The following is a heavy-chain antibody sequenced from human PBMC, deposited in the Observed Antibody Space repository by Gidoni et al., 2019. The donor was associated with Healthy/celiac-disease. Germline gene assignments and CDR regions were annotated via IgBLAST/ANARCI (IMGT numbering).Heavy chain of an antibody. CDR1: RGCISSSSYY. CDR3: ARHRRFECGGDCSSPAFDI. V-gene: IGHV4-39*01. Sequence: QLQLQESGPGLVTPSETLSLTCTVSRGCISSSSYYWGWIRQPPGKGLEWIGSIYYSGSTYYNPSLKSRVTISVDTSNNQFSLKLSSVTAADTAVYYCARHRRFECGGDCSSPAFDIWGQGTMVTVSS. CDR2: IYYSGST. J-gene: IGHJ3*02. D-gene: IGHD2-21*02.